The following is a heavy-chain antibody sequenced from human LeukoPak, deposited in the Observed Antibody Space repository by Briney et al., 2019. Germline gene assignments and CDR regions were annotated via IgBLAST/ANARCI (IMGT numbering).Heavy chain of an antibody. D-gene: IGHD2-2*01. CDR1: GGSISSYY. Sequence: PSETLSLTCTVSGGSISSYYWSWIRQPPGKGLEWIGYIYYSGSTNYNPSLKSRVTISVDTSKNQFSLKLSSVTAADTAVYYCASKDGYCSSTSCLTYYYGMDVWGQGTTVTVSS. CDR3: ASKDGYCSSTSCLTYYYGMDV. V-gene: IGHV4-59*12. J-gene: IGHJ6*02. CDR2: IYYSGST.